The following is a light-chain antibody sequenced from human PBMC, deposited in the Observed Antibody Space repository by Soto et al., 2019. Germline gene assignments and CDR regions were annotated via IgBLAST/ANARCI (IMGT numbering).Light chain of an antibody. CDR3: QHRYNWLIT. Sequence: EIMLTQSQGTLSFSPLERVTLXWRPSQRVISSYLAWYQQKPGQAPRLLIFGATNRATGIPDRFSGSGSGTDFTLTISSLEPEDFAVYYCQHRYNWLITFGQGTRLEIK. CDR1: QRVISSY. J-gene: IGKJ5*01. V-gene: IGKV3D-20*02. CDR2: GAT.